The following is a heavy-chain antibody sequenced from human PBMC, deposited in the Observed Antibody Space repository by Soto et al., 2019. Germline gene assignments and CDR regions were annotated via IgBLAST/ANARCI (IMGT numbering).Heavy chain of an antibody. V-gene: IGHV3-23*01. D-gene: IGHD6-19*01. CDR1: GFTFSSYA. CDR3: AKAMGIAVAGRDYYYYYGMDV. J-gene: IGHJ6*02. Sequence: EVQLLESGGGLVQPGGSLRLSCAASGFTFSSYAMSWVRQAPGKGLEWVSAISGSGGSTYYADSVKGRFTISRDNSKNTLYLQMNSLRAEDTAVYYCAKAMGIAVAGRDYYYYYGMDVWGHGTTVTVSS. CDR2: ISGSGGST.